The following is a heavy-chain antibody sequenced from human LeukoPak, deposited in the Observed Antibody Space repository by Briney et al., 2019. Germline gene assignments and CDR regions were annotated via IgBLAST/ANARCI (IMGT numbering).Heavy chain of an antibody. CDR3: AREGETTVTTFGDYYYGMDV. CDR1: GGSISSYY. Sequence: SETLSLTCTVSGGSISSYYWSWIRQPAGKGLEWIGRIYTSGSTNYNPSLKSRVTMSVDTSKNQFSLKLSSVPAADTAVYYCAREGETTVTTFGDYYYGMDVWGQGTTVTVSS. CDR2: IYTSGST. V-gene: IGHV4-4*07. J-gene: IGHJ6*02. D-gene: IGHD4-17*01.